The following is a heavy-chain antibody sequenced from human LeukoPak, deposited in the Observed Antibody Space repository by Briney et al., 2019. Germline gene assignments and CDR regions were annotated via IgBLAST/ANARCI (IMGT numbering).Heavy chain of an antibody. V-gene: IGHV3-11*04. CDR2: ISSSGSTI. CDR3: ARDYPHCSSTSCHDAFDI. D-gene: IGHD2-2*01. Sequence: PGGSLRLSCAASGFTFSDYYMSWIRQAPGKGLEWVSYISSSGSTIYYADSVKGRFTISRDNAKNSLYLQMNSLRAEDTAVYYYARDYPHCSSTSCHDAFDIWGQGTMATVSS. J-gene: IGHJ3*02. CDR1: GFTFSDYY.